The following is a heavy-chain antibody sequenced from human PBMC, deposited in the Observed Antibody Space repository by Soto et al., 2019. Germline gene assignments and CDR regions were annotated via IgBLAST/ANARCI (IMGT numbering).Heavy chain of an antibody. D-gene: IGHD4-17*01. CDR2: IYYSGST. CDR3: ARERTVITTDYYYYMDV. Sequence: SETLSLTCTVSGGSISSGGYYWSWIRHHPGKGLEWIGYIYYSGSTYYNPSLKNRVSISVDTSKNQFSLKLSSVTAADTAVYYCARERTVITTDYYYYMDVWGKGTTVTVSS. J-gene: IGHJ6*03. CDR1: GGSISSGGYY. V-gene: IGHV4-31*03.